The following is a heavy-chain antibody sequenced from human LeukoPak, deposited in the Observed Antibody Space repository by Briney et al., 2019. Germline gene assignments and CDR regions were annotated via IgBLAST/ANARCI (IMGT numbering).Heavy chain of an antibody. CDR2: ISGSGGST. Sequence: GGSLRLSCAASGFTFSSYAMSWVRQAPGKGLEWVSAISGSGGSTSYADSVKGRFTISRDNSKNTLYLQMNSLRAEDTAVYYCAEDRIAVAGPFDYWGQGTLVTVSS. D-gene: IGHD6-19*01. CDR3: AEDRIAVAGPFDY. CDR1: GFTFSSYA. V-gene: IGHV3-23*01. J-gene: IGHJ4*02.